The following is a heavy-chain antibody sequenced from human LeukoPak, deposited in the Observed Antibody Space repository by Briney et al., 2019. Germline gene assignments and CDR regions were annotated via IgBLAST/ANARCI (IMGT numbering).Heavy chain of an antibody. CDR3: GVVPAATMLRDS. CDR2: ISPDGREK. V-gene: IGHV3-7*01. D-gene: IGHD2-2*01. CDR1: GFTFSNFW. J-gene: IGHJ4*02. Sequence: GGSLRLSCSASGFTFSNFWMTWVRQAPGKGLECLANISPDGREKYYMDSVKGRFTISRDNSQNTLYLQMISLRAEDTAVYYCGVVPAATMLRDSWGQGTLVTVSS.